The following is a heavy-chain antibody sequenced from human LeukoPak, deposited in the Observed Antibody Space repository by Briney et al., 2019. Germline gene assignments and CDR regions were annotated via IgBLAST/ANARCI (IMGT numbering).Heavy chain of an antibody. D-gene: IGHD2-2*01. J-gene: IGHJ6*03. CDR2: INHSGST. CDR3: ASLTQYQLLSYYYYYMDV. Sequence: PSETLSLTCAVYGGSLSGYYWSWIRQPPGKGLEWIGEINHSGSTNYNPSLKSRVTISVDTSKNQFSLKLSSVTAADTAVYYCASLTQYQLLSYYYYYMDVWGKGTTVTVSS. CDR1: GGSLSGYY. V-gene: IGHV4-34*01.